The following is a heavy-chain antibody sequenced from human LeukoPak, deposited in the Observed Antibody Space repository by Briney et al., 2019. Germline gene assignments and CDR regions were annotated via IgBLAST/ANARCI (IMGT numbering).Heavy chain of an antibody. D-gene: IGHD5-18*01. V-gene: IGHV4-59*12. Sequence: TSETLSLTCGVSGGSFSNFYWSWIRQPPGKGLEWIGLIYYSGSANYNPSLKSRVTISLDTSTDQISLKLTSMTAADTAVYYCARGWDTGYGYYGMDVWGQGTTVTVSS. CDR3: ARGWDTGYGYYGMDV. CDR1: GGSFSNFY. J-gene: IGHJ6*02. CDR2: IYYSGSA.